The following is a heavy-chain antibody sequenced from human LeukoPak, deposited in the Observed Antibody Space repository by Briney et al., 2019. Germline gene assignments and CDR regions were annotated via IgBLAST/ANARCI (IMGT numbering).Heavy chain of an antibody. J-gene: IGHJ3*01. CDR2: IYHSGST. CDR3: ARIDWHLRGDAFDF. V-gene: IGHV4-38-2*02. D-gene: IGHD3-9*01. CDR1: DYSISSSYY. Sequence: SETLSLTCTVSDYSISSSYYWGWIRQPPGKGLEWIGNIYHSGSTYYNPSLKSRVTISIDTSKNQFSLKLTSVTAADTAVYYCARIDWHLRGDAFDFWGQGTTVTVSS.